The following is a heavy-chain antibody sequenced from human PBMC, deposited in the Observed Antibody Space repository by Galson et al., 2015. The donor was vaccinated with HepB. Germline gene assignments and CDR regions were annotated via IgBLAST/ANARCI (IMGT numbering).Heavy chain of an antibody. CDR1: GFTFSSYA. J-gene: IGHJ4*02. CDR3: ATTVVPVETTSLDY. V-gene: IGHV3-30-3*01. Sequence: SLRLSCAASGFTFSSYAMHWVRQAPGKGLEWVAVISYDGSNKYYADSVKGRFTISRDNAKNSLYLQMNSLRAEDTAVYYCATTVVPVETTSLDYWGQGTLVTVSS. CDR2: ISYDGSNK. D-gene: IGHD2-21*02.